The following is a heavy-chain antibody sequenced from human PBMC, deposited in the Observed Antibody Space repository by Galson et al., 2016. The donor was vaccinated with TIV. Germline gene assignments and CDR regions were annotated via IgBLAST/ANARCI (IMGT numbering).Heavy chain of an antibody. CDR2: INWNSGYF. V-gene: IGHV3-9*01. CDR3: ANDMIRGCTTFNCDSYDYYYYALDV. Sequence: SLRLSCAASGFSFDDYAMHWVRQVPGKGLEWVSGINWNSGYFGYADSVKGRFTILSNSAQNSLYLHMSSLRAEDTAFNYCANDMIRGCTTFNCDSYDYYYYALDVWGQGTTVTVSS. CDR1: GFSFDDYA. J-gene: IGHJ6*02. D-gene: IGHD2/OR15-2a*01.